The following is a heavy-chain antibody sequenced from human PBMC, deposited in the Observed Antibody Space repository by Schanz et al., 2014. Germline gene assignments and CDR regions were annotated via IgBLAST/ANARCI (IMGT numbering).Heavy chain of an antibody. CDR2: IKQDESER. Sequence: EVQLVESGGGLVQPRGSLRLSCAASEFSFSSFGMNWVRQAPGKGLEWVANIKQDESERSYVDSVKGRFTISRDNAKNSLFLQMNSLRAEDTAVYYCARGRTFDSWGLGTLVTVSS. CDR3: ARGRTFDS. CDR1: EFSFSSFG. J-gene: IGHJ4*02. V-gene: IGHV3-7*03.